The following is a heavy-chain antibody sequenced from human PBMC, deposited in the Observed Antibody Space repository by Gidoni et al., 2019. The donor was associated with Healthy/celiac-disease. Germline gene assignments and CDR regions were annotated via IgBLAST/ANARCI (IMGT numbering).Heavy chain of an antibody. V-gene: IGHV3-23*01. CDR1: GFTVRSDA. Sequence: EVQLLESGGGLVQPGGSLRLSCAASGFTVRSDAMSWVRQAPGKGLGWVSAISGSGGSTYYAESVKGRFTISRDNSKNTLYLQMNSLRAEDTAVYYCAKGVDSIAAADVDYWGQGTLVTVSS. J-gene: IGHJ4*02. CDR3: AKGVDSIAAADVDY. CDR2: ISGSGGST. D-gene: IGHD6-13*01.